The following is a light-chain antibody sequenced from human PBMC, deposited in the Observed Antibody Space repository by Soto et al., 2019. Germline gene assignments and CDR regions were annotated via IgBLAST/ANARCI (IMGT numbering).Light chain of an antibody. Sequence: QSALTQPASVSGSPGQSITISCTGTSSDVGAYNSVSWYQQHPDKAPKLIIYSVSYRSSGVSDRFSGSKSDNTASLTISGLRTEDEADHYCSSSTSSSTYLFGTGTKLTVL. CDR1: SSDVGAYNS. CDR2: SVS. J-gene: IGLJ1*01. V-gene: IGLV2-14*03. CDR3: SSSTSSSTYL.